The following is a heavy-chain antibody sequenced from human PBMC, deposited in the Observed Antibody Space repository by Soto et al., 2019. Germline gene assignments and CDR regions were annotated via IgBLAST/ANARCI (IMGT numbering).Heavy chain of an antibody. D-gene: IGHD2-2*01. Sequence: QVQLVESGGGVVQPGRSMRLSCAASGFTFSNYGMHWVRQAPGKGLEWVAIMSSDGKNKFYADSVKGRFTISRDDSKNTLYLQMDSLKTEDTAVYSCARDFYCRSNSCLRNIVEYWGQGTLVTVSS. CDR1: GFTFSNYG. J-gene: IGHJ4*02. CDR2: MSSDGKNK. CDR3: ARDFYCRSNSCLRNIVEY. V-gene: IGHV3-30*03.